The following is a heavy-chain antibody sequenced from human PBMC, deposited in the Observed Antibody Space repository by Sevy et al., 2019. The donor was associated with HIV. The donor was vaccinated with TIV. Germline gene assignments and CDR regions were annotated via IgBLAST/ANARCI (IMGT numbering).Heavy chain of an antibody. V-gene: IGHV3-48*01. Sequence: GGSLRLSCAASGFTFSSYSMNWVRQAPGKGLEWASYISSSSSTIYYADSVKGRFTISRDNAKNSLYLQMNSLRAEDTAVYYCARDDIVVVPAAIGYWGQGTLVTVSS. CDR2: ISSSSSTI. J-gene: IGHJ4*02. D-gene: IGHD2-2*01. CDR1: GFTFSSYS. CDR3: ARDDIVVVPAAIGY.